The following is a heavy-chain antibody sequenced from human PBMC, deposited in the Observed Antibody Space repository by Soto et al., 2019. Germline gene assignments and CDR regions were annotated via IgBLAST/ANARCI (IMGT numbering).Heavy chain of an antibody. CDR2: IYPGDSHA. J-gene: IGHJ3*02. CDR1: GYSFTNYW. V-gene: IGHV5-51*01. D-gene: IGHD1-26*01. Sequence: PGESLKISCKGSGYSFTNYWIGWVRQMPGKGLEWMGIIYPGDSHAIYSPSFQGQVTMSADKSISTAYLQWSSLKASDTAMYYCARPYSGGPNDPFDIWGQGTMVTVSS. CDR3: ARPYSGGPNDPFDI.